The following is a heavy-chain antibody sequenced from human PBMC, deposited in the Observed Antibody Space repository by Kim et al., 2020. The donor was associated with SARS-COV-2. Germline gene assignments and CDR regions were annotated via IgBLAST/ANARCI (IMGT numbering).Heavy chain of an antibody. CDR2: FDPEDGET. Sequence: ASVKVSCKVSGYTLTELSMHWVRQAPGKGLEWMGGFDPEDGETIYAQKFQGRVTMTEDTSTDTAYMELSSLRSEDTAVYYCATARARYCSGGSCYFGGWFDPWGQGTLVTVSS. CDR3: ATARARYCSGGSCYFGGWFDP. CDR1: GYTLTELS. D-gene: IGHD2-15*01. V-gene: IGHV1-24*01. J-gene: IGHJ5*02.